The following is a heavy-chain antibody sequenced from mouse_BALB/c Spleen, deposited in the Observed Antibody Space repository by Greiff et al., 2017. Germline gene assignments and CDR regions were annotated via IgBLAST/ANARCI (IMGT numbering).Heavy chain of an antibody. D-gene: IGHD2-10*01. CDR2: ISYSGST. CDR1: GDSITSCY. Sequence: VQLKESGPSLVKPSQTLSLTCSVTGDSITSCYWNWIRKFPGNKLEYMGYISYSGSTYYNPSLKSRISITRDTSKNQYYLQLNSVTTEDTATYSCARSSYDGNYFWLAYWGQGTLVTVSA. J-gene: IGHJ3*01. CDR3: ARSSYDGNYFWLAY. V-gene: IGHV3-8*02.